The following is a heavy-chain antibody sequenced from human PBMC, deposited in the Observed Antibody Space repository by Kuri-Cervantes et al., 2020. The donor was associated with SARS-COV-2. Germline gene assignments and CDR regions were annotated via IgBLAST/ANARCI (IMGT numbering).Heavy chain of an antibody. CDR1: GGSISSSSYY. V-gene: IGHV4-39*01. CDR3: ARLPSYYYGMDV. J-gene: IGHJ6*02. CDR2: IYYSGST. Sequence: SETLSLTCTVSGGSISSSSYYWGWIRQPPGKGLEWIGSIYYSGSTYYNPSLKSRVTISVDTSKNQFSLKLSSVTAADTAVYYCARLPSYYYGMDVWGQGTTVTVSS.